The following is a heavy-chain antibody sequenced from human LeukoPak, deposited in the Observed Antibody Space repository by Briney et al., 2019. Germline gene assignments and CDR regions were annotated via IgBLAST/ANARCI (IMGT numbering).Heavy chain of an antibody. CDR1: GGSISSYY. CDR2: IYYSGST. Sequence: PSETPSLTCTVSGGSISSYYWSWIRQPPGKGLEWIGYIYYSGSTNYNPSLKSRVTISVDTSKNQFSLKLSSVTAADTAVYYCARWLGYFDYWGQGTLVTVSS. V-gene: IGHV4-59*01. D-gene: IGHD6-19*01. CDR3: ARWLGYFDY. J-gene: IGHJ4*02.